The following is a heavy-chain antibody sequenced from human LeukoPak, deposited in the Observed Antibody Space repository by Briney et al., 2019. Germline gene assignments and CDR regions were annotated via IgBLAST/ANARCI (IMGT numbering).Heavy chain of an antibody. CDR2: IYYSGST. CDR3: ARHSEPFGYYYDSSGYYRNAFDI. D-gene: IGHD3-22*01. Sequence: SETLSLTCTVSGGSISSSSYYWGWIRQPPGKGLEWIGSIYYSGSTYYNPSLKSRVTISVDTSKNQFSLKLSSVTAADTAVYYCARHSEPFGYYYDSSGYYRNAFDIWGQGTMVTVSS. V-gene: IGHV4-39*01. CDR1: GGSISSSSYY. J-gene: IGHJ3*02.